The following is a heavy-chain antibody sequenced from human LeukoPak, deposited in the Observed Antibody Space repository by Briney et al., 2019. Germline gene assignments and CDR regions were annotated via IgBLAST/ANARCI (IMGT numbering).Heavy chain of an antibody. CDR1: GGSISSNSYY. D-gene: IGHD1-26*01. CDR3: ARIVGASDY. J-gene: IGHJ4*02. V-gene: IGHV4-39*01. Sequence: PSEALSLTCTVSGGSISSNSYYWGWIRQPPGKGLEWLGSIYYSGSTYYNPSLKSRVTMSVDTSKNQFSLKLSSVTAADTAVYYCARIVGASDYWGQGTLVTVSS. CDR2: IYYSGST.